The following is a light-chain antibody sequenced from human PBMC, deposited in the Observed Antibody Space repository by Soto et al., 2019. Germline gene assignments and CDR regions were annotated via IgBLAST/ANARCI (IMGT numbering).Light chain of an antibody. CDR1: QSVSSSY. Sequence: EIVLTQSPCTLSLSPGERATLSCRASQSVSSSYLAWYQQKPGQAPRLLIYGASSRATGIPDRFSGSGSGTDFTLTISRLEPEDFAVYYCQQYDNSRWTFGQGTKVDIK. J-gene: IGKJ1*01. CDR2: GAS. CDR3: QQYDNSRWT. V-gene: IGKV3-20*01.